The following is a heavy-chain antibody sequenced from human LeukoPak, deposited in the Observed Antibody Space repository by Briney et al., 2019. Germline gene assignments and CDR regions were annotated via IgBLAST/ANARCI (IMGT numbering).Heavy chain of an antibody. D-gene: IGHD4-23*01. CDR3: AKDTVVTVY. CDR2: ISGSGGST. CDR1: GFTFSSYA. J-gene: IGHJ4*02. V-gene: IGHV3-23*01. Sequence: GESLKISCAASGFTFSSYAMSWVRQAPGKGLEWVSAISGSGGSTYYADSVKGRFTISRDNSKNTLYLQMNSLRAEDTAVYYCAKDTVVTVYWGQGTLVTVSS.